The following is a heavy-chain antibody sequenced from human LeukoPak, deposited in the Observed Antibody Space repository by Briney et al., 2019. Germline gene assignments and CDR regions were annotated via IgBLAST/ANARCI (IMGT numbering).Heavy chain of an antibody. D-gene: IGHD1-7*01. Sequence: GGSLRLSCAASGFTFSGYSMNWVRQAPGKGLEWVSSISSSSYIYYADSVRGRFTISRDNAKNSLYLQMNSLRAEDTAVYYCARGLTGTTADYWGQGTLVTVSS. CDR2: ISSSSYI. V-gene: IGHV3-21*01. CDR1: GFTFSGYS. CDR3: ARGLTGTTADY. J-gene: IGHJ4*02.